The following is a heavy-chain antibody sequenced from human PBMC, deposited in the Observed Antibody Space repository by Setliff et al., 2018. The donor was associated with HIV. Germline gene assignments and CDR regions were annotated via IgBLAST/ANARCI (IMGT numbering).Heavy chain of an antibody. Sequence: SETLSLTCTVSGGFISDHYRSWIRQPPGKGLEWLGSLYHTGSNNYNPSLKSRITVSVDRSKNQFFLKLTSVTAADTALYYCARVPPFSGSNFSWYFDLWGRGTLVTVSS. D-gene: IGHD1-26*01. V-gene: IGHV4-59*11. CDR3: ARVPPFSGSNFSWYFDL. J-gene: IGHJ2*01. CDR1: GGFISDHY. CDR2: LYHTGSN.